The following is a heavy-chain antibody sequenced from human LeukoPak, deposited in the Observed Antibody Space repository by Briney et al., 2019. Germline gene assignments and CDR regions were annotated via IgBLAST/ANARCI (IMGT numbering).Heavy chain of an antibody. D-gene: IGHD3/OR15-3a*01. CDR1: GGSISRTSQN. CDR2: MYYSGAT. J-gene: IGHJ4*02. Sequence: SETLSLTCTVSGGSISRTSQNWGWIRQPPENGLEWIGSMYYSGATYYNPSLKSRVTISLDTSKNQFSLTLTSVTAADTAVYYCVRLGRMGNVVYWGQGTLVPVSS. CDR3: VRLGRMGNVVY. V-gene: IGHV4-39*01.